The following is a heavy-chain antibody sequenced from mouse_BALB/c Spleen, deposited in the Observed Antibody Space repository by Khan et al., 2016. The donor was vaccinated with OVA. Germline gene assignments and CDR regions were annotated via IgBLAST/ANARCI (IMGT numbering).Heavy chain of an antibody. CDR1: GFTFSSFG. V-gene: IGHV5-17*02. J-gene: IGHJ3*01. Sequence: EVQVVESGGDLVQPGGSRKLSCAASGFTFSSFGMHWVRQAPEKGLEWVAYISSDSITLYYADTVKGRFTISRNNPRNTLFLQMTSLRSEETAIYYCASGNWAWFAYWGQGTLVTVSA. CDR3: ASGNWAWFAY. CDR2: ISSDSITL. D-gene: IGHD4-1*01.